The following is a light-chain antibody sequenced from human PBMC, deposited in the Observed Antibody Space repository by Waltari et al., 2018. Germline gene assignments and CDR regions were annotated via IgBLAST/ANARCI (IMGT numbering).Light chain of an antibody. CDR1: SSDVGGYNY. J-gene: IGLJ3*02. Sequence: QSALTQPASLSWSPGQSITISCTATSSDVGGYNYVSWYQQYPGKAPKLMIYDVSNRPSGVSNRFSGSKSGNTASLTISGLQAEDEADYYCSSYTSNKSRVFGGGTKLTVL. V-gene: IGLV2-14*03. CDR2: DVS. CDR3: SSYTSNKSRV.